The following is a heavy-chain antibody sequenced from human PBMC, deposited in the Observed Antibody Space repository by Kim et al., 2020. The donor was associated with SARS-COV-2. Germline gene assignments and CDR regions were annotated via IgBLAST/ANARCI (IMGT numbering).Heavy chain of an antibody. J-gene: IGHJ5*02. Sequence: ADSVKGRFTSSRDKSKNSLYLQMNSLRAEDTAVYYCAKDFGFPGSDGDYAWGQGTLVTVSS. CDR3: AKDFGFPGSDGDYA. D-gene: IGHD4-17*01. V-gene: IGHV3-30*02.